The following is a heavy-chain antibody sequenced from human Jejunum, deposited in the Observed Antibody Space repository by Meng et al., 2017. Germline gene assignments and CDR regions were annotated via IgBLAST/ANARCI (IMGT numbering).Heavy chain of an antibody. CDR2: ISGSGGTT. J-gene: IGHJ4*02. Sequence: GGSLRLSCTVSGFIFRSYDMSWVRQSPGKGLEWVSSISGSGGTTDSADSVKGRFTISRDNSKNTMYLEMNSLRGEDTAVYYCAKDGPYYDISTGYFTKGGYYDYWGQGKLVTVSS. CDR1: GFIFRSYD. CDR3: AKDGPYYDISTGYFTKGGYYDY. D-gene: IGHD3-9*01. V-gene: IGHV3-23*01.